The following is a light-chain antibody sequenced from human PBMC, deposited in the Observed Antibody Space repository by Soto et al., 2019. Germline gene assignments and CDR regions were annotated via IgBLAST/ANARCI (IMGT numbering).Light chain of an antibody. Sequence: QPVLTQPASVSGTRRQSITISYTGNSNIVGCYNFVSWDLQHLDKAPNLMIYDVTNRLSVVSNRFSCSDSGNTASLTISGFQAEDEADYYCSSYTSISIYVFGSGTKVTVL. CDR2: DVT. CDR1: SNIVGCYNF. CDR3: SSYTSISIYV. J-gene: IGLJ1*01. V-gene: IGLV2-14*01.